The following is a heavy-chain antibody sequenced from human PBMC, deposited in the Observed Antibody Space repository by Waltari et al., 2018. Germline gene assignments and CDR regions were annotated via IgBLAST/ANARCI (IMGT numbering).Heavy chain of an antibody. CDR3: ARDKAIPINNYYYYGMDV. V-gene: IGHV3-48*03. D-gene: IGHD2-2*01. CDR1: GFTFSSYE. CDR2: ISSSGSTI. J-gene: IGHJ6*02. Sequence: EVQLVVSGGGLVQPGGSLRLSCAASGFTFSSYEMNWVGQGQGQGLEWVSYISSSGSTIYYEDSVKGRFTISRDNAQNSLYLQMNSLRAEDTAVYYCARDKAIPINNYYYYGMDVWGQGTTVTVSS.